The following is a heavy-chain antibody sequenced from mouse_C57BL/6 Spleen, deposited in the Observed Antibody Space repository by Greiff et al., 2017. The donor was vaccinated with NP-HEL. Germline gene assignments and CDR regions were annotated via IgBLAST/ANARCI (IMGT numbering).Heavy chain of an antibody. CDR3: ARRYSNYDAMDY. D-gene: IGHD2-5*01. J-gene: IGHJ4*01. CDR2: IYPGSGST. V-gene: IGHV1-55*01. Sequence: QVQLQQPGAELVKPGASVKMSCKASGYTFTSYWITWVKQRPGQGLEWIGDIYPGSGSTNYNEKFKSKATLTVDTSSSTAYMQLSSLTSEDSAVYYCARRYSNYDAMDYWGQGTSVTVSS. CDR1: GYTFTSYW.